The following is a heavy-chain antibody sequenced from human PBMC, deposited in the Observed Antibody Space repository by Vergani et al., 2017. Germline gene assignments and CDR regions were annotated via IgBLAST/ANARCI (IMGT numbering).Heavy chain of an antibody. J-gene: IGHJ6*03. CDR1: GFTFNQYG. CDR2: TWYDGNNK. V-gene: IGHV3-33*01. CDR3: SRDVWDCSGISCFLRAGEFYYMDV. D-gene: IGHD3-16*01. Sequence: QVQLVESGGGVVQPGRSLRLSCAASGFTFNQYGMHWVRQAPGKGLEWVAVTWYDGNNKQSADSVRGRFTISRDNSKSTMYLQMNSLRDDDTGVYYCSRDVWDCSGISCFLRAGEFYYMDVWGQGTTVTVSS.